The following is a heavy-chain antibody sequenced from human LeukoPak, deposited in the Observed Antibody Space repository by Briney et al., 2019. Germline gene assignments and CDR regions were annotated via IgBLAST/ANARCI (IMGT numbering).Heavy chain of an antibody. CDR3: ARVPLGIAVAGPYYFDY. D-gene: IGHD6-19*01. V-gene: IGHV4-34*01. J-gene: IGHJ4*02. Sequence: SETLSLTCAVYGGSFSGYYWSWIRQPPGKGLEWIGEINHSGSTNYNPSLKSRVTISVDTSKNQFSLKLSSVTAADTAVYYCARVPLGIAVAGPYYFDYWGQGTLVTVSS. CDR1: GGSFSGYY. CDR2: INHSGST.